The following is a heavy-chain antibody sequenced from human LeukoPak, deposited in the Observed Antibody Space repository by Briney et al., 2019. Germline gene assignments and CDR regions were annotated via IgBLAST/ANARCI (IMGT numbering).Heavy chain of an antibody. D-gene: IGHD1-26*01. Sequence: SETLSLTCTVSGGSMNTYYWTWIRQPAGKGLEWIGRIYASGSTNYNPSLGSRVTMLVDTSKKQFSLKLSSVTAADTAVYYCAREIGGATRFDYWGQGTLVTVSS. V-gene: IGHV4-4*07. CDR2: IYASGST. CDR1: GGSMNTYY. J-gene: IGHJ4*02. CDR3: AREIGGATRFDY.